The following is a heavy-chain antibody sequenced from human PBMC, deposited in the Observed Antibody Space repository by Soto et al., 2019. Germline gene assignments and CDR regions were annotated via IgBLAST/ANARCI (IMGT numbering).Heavy chain of an antibody. Sequence: ASVKVSCKASGYTFTSYDINWVRQATGQGLEWMGWMNPNSGNTGYAQKFQGRVTMTRNTSISTAYMELSSLRSEETAVYYGARVKAGLKCSSTSCYACDIWGQGTMVTVSS. CDR2: MNPNSGNT. J-gene: IGHJ3*02. V-gene: IGHV1-8*02. CDR1: GYTFTSYD. D-gene: IGHD2-2*01. CDR3: ARVKAGLKCSSTSCYACDI.